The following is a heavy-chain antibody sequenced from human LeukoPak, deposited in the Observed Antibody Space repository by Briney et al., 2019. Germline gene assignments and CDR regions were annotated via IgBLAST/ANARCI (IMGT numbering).Heavy chain of an antibody. D-gene: IGHD2-15*01. V-gene: IGHV3-48*01. CDR2: ISSSSSTI. CDR1: GFTFSSYS. J-gene: IGHJ6*02. CDR3: ARGCSGGSCYPSYYGMDV. Sequence: PGGSLRLSCAASGFTFSSYSMGWVRQAPGKGLEWVSYISSSSSTIYYADSVKGRFTISRDNSKNTLYLQMNSLRAEDTAVYYCARGCSGGSCYPSYYGMDVWGQGTTVTVSS.